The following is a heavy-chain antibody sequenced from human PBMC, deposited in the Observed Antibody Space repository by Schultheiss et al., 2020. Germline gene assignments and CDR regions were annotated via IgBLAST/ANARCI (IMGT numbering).Heavy chain of an antibody. D-gene: IGHD6-13*01. J-gene: IGHJ4*02. CDR2: IYTSGST. Sequence: SETLSLTCTVSGGSISSGSYYWSWIRQPAGKGLEWIGRIYTSGSTNYNPSLKSRVTMSVDTSKNQFSLKLSSVTAADTAVYYCAREGEQQRNFDYWGQGTLVTVSS. CDR1: GGSISSGSYY. CDR3: AREGEQQRNFDY. V-gene: IGHV4-61*02.